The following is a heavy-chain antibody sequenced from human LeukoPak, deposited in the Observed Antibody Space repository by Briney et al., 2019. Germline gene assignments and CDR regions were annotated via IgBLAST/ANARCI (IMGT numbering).Heavy chain of an antibody. D-gene: IGHD5-18*01. Sequence: PGGSLRLSCAASGFTFSSYAMHWVRQAPGKGLEYVSAISSNGGSTYYADSVKGRFTISRDNSKNTLYLQMNSLRAEDTAVYYCARDPGVGGYNYGYYYYYGMDVWGQGTTVTVSS. J-gene: IGHJ6*02. V-gene: IGHV3-64*04. CDR2: ISSNGGST. CDR3: ARDPGVGGYNYGYYYYYGMDV. CDR1: GFTFSSYA.